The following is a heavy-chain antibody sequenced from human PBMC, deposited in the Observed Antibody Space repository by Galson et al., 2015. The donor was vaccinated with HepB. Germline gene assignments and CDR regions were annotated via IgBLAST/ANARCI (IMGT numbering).Heavy chain of an antibody. D-gene: IGHD6-19*01. CDR3: ARAFTGYSSGWLSRAYFDY. CDR2: INPSGGST. J-gene: IGHJ4*02. Sequence: SVKVSCKASGYTFTSYYMHWVRQAPGQGLEWMGIINPSGGSTSYAQKLQGRVTMTRDTSTSTVYMELSSLRSEDTAVYYCARAFTGYSSGWLSRAYFDYWGQGTLVTVSS. V-gene: IGHV1-46*04. CDR1: GYTFTSYY.